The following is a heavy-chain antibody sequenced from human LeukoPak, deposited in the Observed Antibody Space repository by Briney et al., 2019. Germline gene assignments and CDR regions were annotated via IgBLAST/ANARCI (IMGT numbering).Heavy chain of an antibody. J-gene: IGHJ4*02. Sequence: PGGSLRLSCAASGFTFSSYSMNWVREAPGKGLEWVSSISSSSSYIYYADSVQGRFSISRDNAKNSLYLQMNSLRPEDTAVYYCARDVGGGSGSCPIDYWGQGTLVTVSS. CDR3: ARDVGGGSGSCPIDY. CDR2: ISSSSSYI. D-gene: IGHD1-26*01. V-gene: IGHV3-21*01. CDR1: GFTFSSYS.